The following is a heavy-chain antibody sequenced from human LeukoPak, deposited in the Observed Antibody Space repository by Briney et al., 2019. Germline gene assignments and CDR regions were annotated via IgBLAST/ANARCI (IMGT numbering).Heavy chain of an antibody. V-gene: IGHV3-23*01. CDR1: GFTFSSYA. CDR2: ISGSGGST. CDR3: AKRDDYIWGSYRYTEGFYFDY. Sequence: GESLKISCAASGFTFSSYAMSWVRQAPGKGLEWVSAISGSGGSTYYADSVKGRFTISRDNSKNTLYLQMNSLRAEDTAVYYCAKRDDYIWGSYRYTEGFYFDYWGQGTLVTVSS. D-gene: IGHD3-16*02. J-gene: IGHJ4*02.